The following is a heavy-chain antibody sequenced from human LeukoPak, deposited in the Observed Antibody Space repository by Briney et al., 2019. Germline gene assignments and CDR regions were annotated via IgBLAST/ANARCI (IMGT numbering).Heavy chain of an antibody. J-gene: IGHJ3*02. CDR3: ASAPLGAFDI. V-gene: IGHV4-39*01. CDR1: GGSISSSSYY. Sequence: PSETLSLTCTVSGGSISSSSYYWGWIRQPPGKGLEWIGSIYYSGGTYYNPSLKSRVTISVDTSKNQFSLKLSSVTAADTAVYYCASAPLGAFDIWGQGTMVTVSS. CDR2: IYYSGGT.